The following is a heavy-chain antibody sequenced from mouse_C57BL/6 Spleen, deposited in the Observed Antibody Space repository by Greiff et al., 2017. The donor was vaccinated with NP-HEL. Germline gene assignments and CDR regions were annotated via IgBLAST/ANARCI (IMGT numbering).Heavy chain of an antibody. V-gene: IGHV1-39*01. J-gene: IGHJ4*01. CDR3: AKTAQATSYYYAMDY. CDR1: GYSFTDYN. CDR2: INPNYGTT. Sequence: VQLKESGPELVKPGASVKISCKASGYSFTDYNMNWVKQSNGKSLEWIGVINPNYGTTSYNQKFKGKATLTVDQSSSTAYMQLNSLTSEDSAVYYCAKTAQATSYYYAMDYWGQGTSVTVSS. D-gene: IGHD3-2*02.